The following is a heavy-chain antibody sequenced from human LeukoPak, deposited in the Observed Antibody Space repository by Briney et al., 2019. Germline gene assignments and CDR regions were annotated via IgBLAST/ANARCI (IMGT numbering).Heavy chain of an antibody. CDR3: ARATSAYYYPDAFDI. D-gene: IGHD3-22*01. Sequence: GGSLRLSCVVSGFTLSNSWMSWVRQAPGKGLEWVANIKQDGSEKYYVDSVKGRFTISRDNAKNSLYLQMSSLRAEDTAVYYCARATSAYYYPDAFDIWGQGTMVTVSS. J-gene: IGHJ3*02. CDR2: IKQDGSEK. V-gene: IGHV3-7*03. CDR1: GFTLSNSW.